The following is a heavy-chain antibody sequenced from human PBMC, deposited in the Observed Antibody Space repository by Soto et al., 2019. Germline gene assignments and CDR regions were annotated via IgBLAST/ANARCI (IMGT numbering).Heavy chain of an antibody. CDR2: ISGSGGST. CDR1: GFTFSSYA. V-gene: IGHV3-23*01. J-gene: IGHJ2*01. Sequence: GESLKISCAASGFTFSSYAMSWVRQAPGKGLEWVSAISGSGGSTYYADSVKGRFTISRDNSKNTLYLQMNSLRAEDTAVYYCAKDTLANWYFDLWGRGTLVTVSS. CDR3: AKDTLANWYFDL.